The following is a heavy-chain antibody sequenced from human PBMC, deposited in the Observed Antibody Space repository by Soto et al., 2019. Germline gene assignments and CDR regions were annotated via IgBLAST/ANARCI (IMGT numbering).Heavy chain of an antibody. D-gene: IGHD2-2*01. J-gene: IGHJ6*02. CDR3: AKGRSNSREGMDV. CDR2: ISGGGGST. Sequence: GGSLRLSCAASGFTFRSNAMSWVRQAPGKGLEWVSGISGGGGSTYYADSVKGRFTISRDNSKNMLSLQMNSLRAEDTAIYYCAKGRSNSREGMDVWGQGTTVTVSS. V-gene: IGHV3-23*01. CDR1: GFTFRSNA.